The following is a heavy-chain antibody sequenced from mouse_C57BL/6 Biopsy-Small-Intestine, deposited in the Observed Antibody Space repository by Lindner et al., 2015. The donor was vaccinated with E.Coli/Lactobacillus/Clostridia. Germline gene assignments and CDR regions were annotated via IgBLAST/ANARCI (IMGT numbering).Heavy chain of an antibody. Sequence: VQLQESGPELVKPGASVKISCKASGYAFSSSWMNWVKQRPGKGLEWIGTVNPYSGGTDYNQKFKGKATLTVDKSSTTAYMQLNSVTSEDSAVYYCARGSNYFDYWGQGTTLTVSS. J-gene: IGHJ2*01. CDR2: VNPYSGGT. V-gene: IGHV1-82*01. D-gene: IGHD5-1*01. CDR1: GYAFSSSW. CDR3: ARGSNYFDY.